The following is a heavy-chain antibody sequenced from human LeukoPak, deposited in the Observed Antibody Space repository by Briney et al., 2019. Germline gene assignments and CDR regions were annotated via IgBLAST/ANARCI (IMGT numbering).Heavy chain of an antibody. CDR2: ISSSGSTI. J-gene: IGHJ3*02. CDR3: ASPYDSSGSYMVGDDAFDI. V-gene: IGHV3-11*01. D-gene: IGHD3-22*01. CDR1: GFTFSDYY. Sequence: PGRSLRLSCAASGFTFSDYYMSWIRQAPGKGLEWVSYISSSGSTIYYADSVKGRFTISRDNAKNSLYLQMNSLRAEDTAVYYCASPYDSSGSYMVGDDAFDIWGQGTMVTVSS.